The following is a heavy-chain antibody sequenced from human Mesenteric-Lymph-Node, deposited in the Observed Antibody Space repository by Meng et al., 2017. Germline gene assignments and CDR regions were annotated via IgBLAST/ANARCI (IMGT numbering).Heavy chain of an antibody. D-gene: IGHD2-2*01. CDR3: ARETLGYCSSTSCYIGPPDY. J-gene: IGHJ4*02. Sequence: QGKRVQAGSGWKKPGASVKVSCKASGYTLTSYAMNWVRQAPGQGLGWMGWINTNTGNPTYAQGFTGRFVFSLDTSVSTAYLQISSLKAEDTAVYYCARETLGYCSSTSCYIGPPDYWGQGTLVTVSS. CDR1: GYTLTSYA. CDR2: INTNTGNP. V-gene: IGHV7-4-1*02.